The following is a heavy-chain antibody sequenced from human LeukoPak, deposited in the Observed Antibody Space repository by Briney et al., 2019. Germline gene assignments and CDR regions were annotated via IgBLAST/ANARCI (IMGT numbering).Heavy chain of an antibody. D-gene: IGHD1-1*01. CDR1: GGSISSYY. CDR2: IYYSGST. CDR3: AREERRTRWEGLDY. J-gene: IGHJ4*02. Sequence: SETLSLTCTVSGGSISSYYWSWIRQPPGKGLEWIGYIYYSGSTNYNPSLKSRVTISVDTSKNQFSLKLSSVTAADTAVYYCAREERRTRWEGLDYWGQGTLVTVSS. V-gene: IGHV4-59*01.